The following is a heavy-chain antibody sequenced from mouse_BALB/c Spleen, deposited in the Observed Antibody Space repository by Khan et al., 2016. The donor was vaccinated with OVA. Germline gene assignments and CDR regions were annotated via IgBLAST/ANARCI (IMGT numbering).Heavy chain of an antibody. J-gene: IGHJ4*01. D-gene: IGHD2-4*01. Sequence: VQLQESGPGLVAPSQSLSITCTISGFSLTNYGIHWVRQPPGKGLEWLGLMWSDGSTTYNSALKSRLTISKDNSKSQVFLKMNSLQTDDTAMYFCARQPYYHYNVMDYWGQGTSVTVSS. CDR1: GFSLTNYG. CDR3: ARQPYYHYNVMDY. CDR2: MWSDGST. V-gene: IGHV2-6-1*01.